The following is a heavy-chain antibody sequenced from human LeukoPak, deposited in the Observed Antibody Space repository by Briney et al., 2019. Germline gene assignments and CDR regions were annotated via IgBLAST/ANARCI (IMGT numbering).Heavy chain of an antibody. CDR1: GFTFDNYA. Sequence: GGSLRLSCAASGFTFDNYAMSWVRQAPGKGLEWVSVIYAGGRTDSADSVKGRFTISRDNSKNTLYLQMNSLRVEDTAVYYCAREHGSGSYYTDYWGQGTLVTVSS. V-gene: IGHV3-53*01. D-gene: IGHD3-10*01. CDR2: IYAGGRT. CDR3: AREHGSGSYYTDY. J-gene: IGHJ4*02.